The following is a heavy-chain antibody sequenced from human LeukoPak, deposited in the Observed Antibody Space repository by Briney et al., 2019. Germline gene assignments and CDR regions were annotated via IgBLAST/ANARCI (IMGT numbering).Heavy chain of an antibody. CDR1: GDSISSRNYY. J-gene: IGHJ4*02. CDR3: AREGPEFDY. V-gene: IGHV4-39*07. Sequence: SETLSLTCTVSGDSISSRNYYWGWIRQPPGKGLEWIGSISYSGSTYYNPSLKSRVTISVDTSKNQFSLKLSSVTAADTAVYYCAREGPEFDYWGQGTLVTVSS. CDR2: ISYSGST.